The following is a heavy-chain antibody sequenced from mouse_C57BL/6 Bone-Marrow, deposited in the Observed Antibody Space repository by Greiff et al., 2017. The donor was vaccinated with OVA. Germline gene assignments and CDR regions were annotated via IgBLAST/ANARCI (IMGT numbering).Heavy chain of an antibody. V-gene: IGHV1-81*01. J-gene: IGHJ3*01. CDR2: IYPRSGNT. CDR1: GYTFTSYG. CDR3: ARGSSPAWFAY. D-gene: IGHD1-1*01. Sequence: QVQLQQSGAELARPGASVKLSCKASGYTFTSYGISWVKQRTGQGLEWIGEIYPRSGNTYYNEKFKGKATLTADKSSSTAYMELRSLTSEDSAVDFCARGSSPAWFAYWGQGTLVTVSA.